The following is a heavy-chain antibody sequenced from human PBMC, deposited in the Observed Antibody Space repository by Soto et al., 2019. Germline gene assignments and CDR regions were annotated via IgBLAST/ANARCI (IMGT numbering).Heavy chain of an antibody. V-gene: IGHV3-48*02. CDR3: ARALDTSIAMVRGVIIKGPSDY. CDR1: GFTFSSYS. J-gene: IGHJ4*02. D-gene: IGHD3-10*01. Sequence: GGSLRLSCAASGFTFSSYSMNWVRQAPGKGLEWVSYISSSSSTIYYADSVKGRFTISRDNAKNSLYLQMNSLRDEDTAVYYCARALDTSIAMVRGVIIKGPSDYWGQGTLVTVSS. CDR2: ISSSSSTI.